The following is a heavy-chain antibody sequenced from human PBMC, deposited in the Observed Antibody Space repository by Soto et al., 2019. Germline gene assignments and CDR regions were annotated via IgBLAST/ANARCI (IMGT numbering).Heavy chain of an antibody. Sequence: QVQLQEPGPRLVEPSQTLSLTCTVSGGSISSNYYYWSWIRQSPGTDLEWIGHIYDSGNTYSNPSLKSRVTISIDMSRNQFSLKLSSVTAADTAVYYCARGPNGDKVDYWVQGTLVTVSS. J-gene: IGHJ4*02. D-gene: IGHD7-27*01. CDR3: ARGPNGDKVDY. CDR1: GGSISSNYYY. V-gene: IGHV4-30-4*01. CDR2: IYDSGNT.